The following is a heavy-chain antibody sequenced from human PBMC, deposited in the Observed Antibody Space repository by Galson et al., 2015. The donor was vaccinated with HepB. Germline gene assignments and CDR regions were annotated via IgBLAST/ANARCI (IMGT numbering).Heavy chain of an antibody. J-gene: IGHJ4*02. CDR1: GGTFSSYA. CDR3: ARETDRHYDSSGYYRRGPEYYFDY. CDR2: IIPIFGTA. V-gene: IGHV1-69*06. Sequence: SVKVSCKASGGTFSSYAISWVRQAPGQGLEWMGGIIPIFGTANYAQKFQGRVTITADKSTSTAYMELSSLRSEDTAVYYCARETDRHYDSSGYYRRGPEYYFDYWGQGTLVTVSS. D-gene: IGHD3-22*01.